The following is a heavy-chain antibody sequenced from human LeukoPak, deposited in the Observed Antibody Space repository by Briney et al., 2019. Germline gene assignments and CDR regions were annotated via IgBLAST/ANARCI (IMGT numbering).Heavy chain of an antibody. CDR1: GYTFTSYG. Sequence: SVKVSCKASGYTFTSYGISWVRQAPGQGLEWMGRIIPIFGTANYAQKFQGRVTITTDDSTSTAYMELSSLRSEDTAVYYCARGRYSSSAIYYFDYWGQGTLVTVSS. D-gene: IGHD6-6*01. J-gene: IGHJ4*02. V-gene: IGHV1-69*05. CDR3: ARGRYSSSAIYYFDY. CDR2: IIPIFGTA.